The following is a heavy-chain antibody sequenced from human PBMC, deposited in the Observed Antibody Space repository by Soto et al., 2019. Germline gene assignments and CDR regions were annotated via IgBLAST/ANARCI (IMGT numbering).Heavy chain of an antibody. CDR3: ARSQGGSSSVEIYYFYYYGMDV. CDR1: GGTFSSYA. V-gene: IGHV1-69*01. J-gene: IGHJ6*02. CDR2: IIPIFGTA. D-gene: IGHD2-15*01. Sequence: QVQLLQSGGEVKKPGSSVKVSCKAPGGTFSSYAISWVRQAPGQGLEWVGGIIPIFGTANYAQKFQGRVTITADESTSTAYMELSMLRSDDTAVYYCARSQGGSSSVEIYYFYYYGMDVWGQGTTVTVSS.